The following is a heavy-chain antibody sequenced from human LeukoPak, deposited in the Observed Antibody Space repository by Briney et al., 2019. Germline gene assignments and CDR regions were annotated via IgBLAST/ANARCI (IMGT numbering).Heavy chain of an antibody. V-gene: IGHV4-59*01. CDR2: IYYSGST. D-gene: IGHD3-16*01. CDR1: GGSISSYY. Sequence: PSETLSLTCTVSGGSISSYYWSWIRQPPGKGLEGIGYIYYSGSTNYNPSLKSRVTISVDTSKNQFSLKLSSVTAADTAVYYCARDLGGYDDAFDIWGQGTMVTVSS. CDR3: ARDLGGYDDAFDI. J-gene: IGHJ3*02.